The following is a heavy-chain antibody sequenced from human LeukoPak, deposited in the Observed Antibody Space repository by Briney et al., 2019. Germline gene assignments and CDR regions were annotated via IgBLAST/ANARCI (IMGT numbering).Heavy chain of an antibody. J-gene: IGHJ6*02. V-gene: IGHV1-69*04. CDR3: ARDRGIAAPLYYYYGMDV. D-gene: IGHD6-6*01. Sequence: GASVKASCKASGGTFSSYAISWVRQAPGQGLEWMGRIIPILGIANYAQKFQGRVTITADKSTSTAYMELSSLRSEDTAVYYCARDRGIAAPLYYYYGMDVWGQGTTVTVSS. CDR2: IIPILGIA. CDR1: GGTFSSYA.